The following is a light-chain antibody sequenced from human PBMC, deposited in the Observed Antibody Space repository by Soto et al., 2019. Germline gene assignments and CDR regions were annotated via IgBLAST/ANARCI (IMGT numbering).Light chain of an antibody. J-gene: IGKJ2*01. V-gene: IGKV3-20*01. Sequence: EIVLTQSPGTLSLSPGERATLSCRASQSVSSSYLAWYQQKPGQAPRLLIYGASSRATGIPDRFSGSGSGTAFNPTNSRLEPEDFALYYCQPYCNSPSNFGQGTKLEIK. CDR2: GAS. CDR1: QSVSSSY. CDR3: QPYCNSPSN.